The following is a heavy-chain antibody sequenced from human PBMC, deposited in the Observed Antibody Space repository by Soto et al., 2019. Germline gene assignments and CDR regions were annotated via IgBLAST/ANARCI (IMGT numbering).Heavy chain of an antibody. CDR2: IIPILGIA. J-gene: IGHJ6*02. D-gene: IGHD2-21*02. CDR1: GGTFSSYT. Sequence: QVQLVQSGAEVKKPGSSVKVSCKASGGTFSSYTISWVRQAPGQGLEWMGRIIPILGIANYAQKFQGRVTITADKSTSTVYMELSSLRSEDTAVYYCARDDLTDYYYGMDVWGQGTTVTVSS. V-gene: IGHV1-69*02. CDR3: ARDDLTDYYYGMDV.